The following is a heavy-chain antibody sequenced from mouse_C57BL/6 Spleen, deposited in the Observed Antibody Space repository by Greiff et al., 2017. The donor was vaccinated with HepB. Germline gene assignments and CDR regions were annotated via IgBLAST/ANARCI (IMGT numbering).Heavy chain of an antibody. CDR1: GYTFTSYW. D-gene: IGHD2-4*01. V-gene: IGHV1-55*01. CDR2: IYPGSGST. Sequence: QVQLQQPGAELVKPGASVKMSCKASGYTFTSYWITWVKQRPGQGLEWIGDIYPGSGSTNYNEKFKSKATLTVDTSSSTAYMQLSSLTSEDSAVYYCARGAIYYDYDGPWFDYWGQGTTLTVSS. J-gene: IGHJ2*01. CDR3: ARGAIYYDYDGPWFDY.